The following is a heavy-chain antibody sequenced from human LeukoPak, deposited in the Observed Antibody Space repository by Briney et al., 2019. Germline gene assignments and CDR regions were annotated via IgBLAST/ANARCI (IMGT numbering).Heavy chain of an antibody. J-gene: IGHJ3*02. Sequence: ASVKVSCKASGYTFTSYYMHWVRQAPGQGLEWMGIISPSGGSTSYAQKFQGRVTMTRDMSTSTVYMELSSLRSEDTAVYYCARAGEEIVVVTDAFDIWGQGTMVTVSS. D-gene: IGHD2-21*02. CDR3: ARAGEEIVVVTDAFDI. V-gene: IGHV1-46*01. CDR2: ISPSGGST. CDR1: GYTFTSYY.